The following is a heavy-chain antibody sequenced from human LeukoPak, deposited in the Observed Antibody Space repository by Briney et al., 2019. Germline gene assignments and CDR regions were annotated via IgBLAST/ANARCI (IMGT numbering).Heavy chain of an antibody. CDR1: GGAIRSHH. CDR3: ARADGAVAAYYGMDV. V-gene: IGHV4-59*11. J-gene: IGHJ6*02. Sequence: PSETLSLTCTVSGGAIRSHHWSWIRQPPGKGLEWIGYIDYSGSTKYNPSLRSRVTISLDTSKSQFSLKLSSVTAADTALYYCARADGAVAAYYGMDVWGQGTTVTVSS. D-gene: IGHD6-19*01. CDR2: IDYSGST.